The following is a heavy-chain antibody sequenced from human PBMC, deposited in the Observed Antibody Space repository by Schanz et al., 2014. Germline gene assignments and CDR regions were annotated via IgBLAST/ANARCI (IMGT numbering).Heavy chain of an antibody. J-gene: IGHJ4*02. CDR3: AKIERNED. CDR1: GFTFSSYW. Sequence: EVQLVQSGGGLVQPGGSLRLSCAASGFTFSSYWMHWVRQVPGKGLVWVSRIKSDGSSTSYADSVKGRFTISRDNSKNTLYLQMNSLRAEDTAVYFCAKIERNEDWGQGTLVTVSS. V-gene: IGHV3-74*01. D-gene: IGHD1-1*01. CDR2: IKSDGSST.